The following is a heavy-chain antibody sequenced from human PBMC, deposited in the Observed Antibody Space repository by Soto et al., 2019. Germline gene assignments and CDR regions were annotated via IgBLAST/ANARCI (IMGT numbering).Heavy chain of an antibody. CDR1: GYTFTSYD. Sequence: ASVKVSCKASGYTFTSYDINWVRQATGQGLEWMGWMNPNSGNTGYAQKFQGRVTMTRNTSISTAYMELSSLRSEDTAVYYCARETSSSWYLNSDNWFDPWGQGTLVTVSS. D-gene: IGHD6-13*01. CDR3: ARETSSSWYLNSDNWFDP. CDR2: MNPNSGNT. V-gene: IGHV1-8*01. J-gene: IGHJ5*02.